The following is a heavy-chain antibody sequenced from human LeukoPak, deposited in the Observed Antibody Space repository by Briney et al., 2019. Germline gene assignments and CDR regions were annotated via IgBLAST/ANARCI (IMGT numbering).Heavy chain of an antibody. CDR2: VKQDESEK. V-gene: IGHV3-7*01. CDR1: GFTFSCSY. D-gene: IGHD3-10*02. Sequence: GGSLRLSCAASGFTFSCSYMTCVRQGPGKGLEWVAIVKQDESEKSYVDSMKGRFTISRDNAKNSLYLQMNSLRAEDTAVYYCAELGITMIGGVWGKGTTVTISS. J-gene: IGHJ6*04. CDR3: AELGITMIGGV.